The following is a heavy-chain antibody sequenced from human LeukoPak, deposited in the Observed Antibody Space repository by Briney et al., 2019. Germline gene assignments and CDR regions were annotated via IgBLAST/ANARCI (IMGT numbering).Heavy chain of an antibody. D-gene: IGHD3-16*01. CDR1: GYTFTSYD. CDR2: MNPNSGNT. J-gene: IGHJ6*03. V-gene: IGHV1-8*01. CDR3: ARGRDGGKDYYYYMDV. Sequence: ASVKVSCKASGYTFTSYDINWVRQATGQGLEWMGWMNPNSGNTGYAQRFQGRVTMARNTSISTAYMELSSLRSEDTAVYYCARGRDGGKDYYYYMDVWGKGTTVTVSS.